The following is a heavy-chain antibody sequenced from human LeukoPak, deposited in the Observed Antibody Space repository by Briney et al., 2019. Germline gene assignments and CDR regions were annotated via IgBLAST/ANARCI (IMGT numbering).Heavy chain of an antibody. V-gene: IGHV5-51*01. D-gene: IGHD3-3*01. CDR1: GYSFTSYW. Sequence: GESLKISCKGSGYSFTSYWIGWVRQMPGKGLEWMGIIYPGDSDTRYSPSFQGQVTISADKSISTAYLQWSSLKASDTAMYYCVRRGYDFWSGQYNWFDPWGQGTLVTVSS. J-gene: IGHJ5*02. CDR3: VRRGYDFWSGQYNWFDP. CDR2: IYPGDSDT.